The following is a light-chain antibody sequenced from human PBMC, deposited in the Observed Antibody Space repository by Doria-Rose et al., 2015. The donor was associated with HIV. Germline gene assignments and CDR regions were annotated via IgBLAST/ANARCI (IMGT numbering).Light chain of an antibody. J-gene: IGKJ1*01. Sequence: EIVLTQSPGTLSLSPGERATLSCRASQSFSSTYLACYQQKPGQAPSLLIYDGSTRSTGIPDRFSASGSGTDFTLTSNRLEPEDFALYYCHQYGTSWTFGRGTKVEI. CDR3: HQYGTSWT. CDR1: QSFSSTY. CDR2: DGS. V-gene: IGKV3-20*01.